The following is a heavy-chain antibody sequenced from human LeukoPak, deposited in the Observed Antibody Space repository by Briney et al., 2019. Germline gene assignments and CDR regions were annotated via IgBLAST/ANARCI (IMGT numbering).Heavy chain of an antibody. D-gene: IGHD1-26*01. CDR2: ISWDGGST. CDR3: AKDISGSYGGPFDP. J-gene: IGHJ5*02. Sequence: PGGSLRLSCAASGFTFDDYAMHWVRQAPGKGLEWVSLISWDGGSTYYADSVKGRFTISRDNSKNSLYLQMNSLRAEDTALYYCAKDISGSYGGPFDPWGQGTLVTVSS. V-gene: IGHV3-43D*03. CDR1: GFTFDDYA.